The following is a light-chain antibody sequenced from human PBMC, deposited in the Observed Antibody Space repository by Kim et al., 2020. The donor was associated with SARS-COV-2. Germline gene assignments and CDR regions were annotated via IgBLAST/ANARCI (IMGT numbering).Light chain of an antibody. Sequence: PASISFRSSQSLVYSDGNTYLKWFHQRPGQSPRRLIYKVSNRDSGVPDRFSGSGSGTDFTLQISRVEAEDVGVYYCMQGTHWPFTFGPGTKVDIK. J-gene: IGKJ3*01. CDR1: QSLVYSDGNTY. CDR3: MQGTHWPFT. CDR2: KVS. V-gene: IGKV2-30*01.